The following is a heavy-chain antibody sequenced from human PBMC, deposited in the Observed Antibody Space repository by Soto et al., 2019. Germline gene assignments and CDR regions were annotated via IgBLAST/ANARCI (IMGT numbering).Heavy chain of an antibody. V-gene: IGHV3-21*01. J-gene: IGHJ4*02. CDR1: GFTFSSYS. CDR3: AIEGGANSGLGY. CDR2: ISSSSSYI. Sequence: EVQLVESGGGLVKPGGSLRLSCTASGFTFSSYSMNWVRQAPGKGLEWVSSISSSSSYIYYADSVKGRFTISRDNAKNSLYLQMNSLRAEDTAVYYCAIEGGANSGLGYWGQGTLVTVSS. D-gene: IGHD7-27*01.